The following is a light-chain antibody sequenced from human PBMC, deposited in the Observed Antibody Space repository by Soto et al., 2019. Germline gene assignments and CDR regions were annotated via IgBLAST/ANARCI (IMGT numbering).Light chain of an antibody. J-gene: IGKJ2*01. CDR3: QQYYSTPPA. Sequence: DIVMTQSPDSLAVSLGERATINCKSSQSVLYSSNNKHYLAWYQQKPGQPPKLLIYWASTRESGVPDRFSGSGSGTDITLTISSLQADDVAVYYCQQYYSTPPAFGQGTKLEIK. CDR2: WAS. V-gene: IGKV4-1*01. CDR1: QSVLYSSNNKHY.